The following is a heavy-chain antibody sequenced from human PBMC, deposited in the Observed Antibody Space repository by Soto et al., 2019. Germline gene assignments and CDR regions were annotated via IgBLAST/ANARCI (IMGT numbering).Heavy chain of an antibody. Sequence: QVQLQESGPGLVKPSGTLSLTCAVSGGSISSSNWWGWVRQPPGKGLEWIGEIYHRGSTNYNPSLKSRVTISVDKSKNQFSLRLSSVTAADTAVYYCASKTSGYQRGWFDPWDQGTLVTVSS. V-gene: IGHV4-4*02. CDR3: ASKTSGYQRGWFDP. J-gene: IGHJ5*02. D-gene: IGHD3-22*01. CDR2: IYHRGST. CDR1: GGSISSSNW.